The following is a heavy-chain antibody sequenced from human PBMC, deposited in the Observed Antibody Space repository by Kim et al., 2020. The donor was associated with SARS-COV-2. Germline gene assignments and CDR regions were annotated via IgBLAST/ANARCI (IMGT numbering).Heavy chain of an antibody. Sequence: LTISRDNSKNTLYLQMNSLRAEDTAVYYCARDARGIVVVPAAMRGYYFDYWGQGTLVTVSS. D-gene: IGHD2-2*01. V-gene: IGHV3-30*01. CDR3: ARDARGIVVVPAAMRGYYFDY. J-gene: IGHJ4*02.